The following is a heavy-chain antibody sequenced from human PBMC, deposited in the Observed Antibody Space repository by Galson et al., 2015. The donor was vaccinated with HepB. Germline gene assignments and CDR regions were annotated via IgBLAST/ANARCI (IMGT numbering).Heavy chain of an antibody. CDR2: INSDGSDT. V-gene: IGHV3-74*01. J-gene: IGHJ5*02. CDR1: GFIFSSYW. CDR3: VRAYCSTSSCRYSWFDP. D-gene: IGHD2-2*01. Sequence: LRLSCAGSGFIFSSYWMHWVRQAPGKGLVWVSRINSDGSDTSYADSVKGRFTMSRDNARKTVYLQMNSLRAEDTAVYYCVRAYCSTSSCRYSWFDPWGQGTLVTVSS.